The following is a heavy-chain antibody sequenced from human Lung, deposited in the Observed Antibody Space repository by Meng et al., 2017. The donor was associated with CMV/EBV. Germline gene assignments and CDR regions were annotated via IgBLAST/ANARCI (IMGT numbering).Heavy chain of an antibody. V-gene: IGHV3-9*01. Sequence: SCAASGFTFDDYALHWVRQPPGKGLEWVSGISWNGGTIDYVDSVRGRFTISRDNARNSVYLLMDSLRLEDTAKYFCVKGIGYDILTGYFDYWGRGXLVTVSS. D-gene: IGHD3-9*01. CDR1: GFTFDDYA. J-gene: IGHJ4*02. CDR3: VKGIGYDILTGYFDY. CDR2: ISWNGGTI.